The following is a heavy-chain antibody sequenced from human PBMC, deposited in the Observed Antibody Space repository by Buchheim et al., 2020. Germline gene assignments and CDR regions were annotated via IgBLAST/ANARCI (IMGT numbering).Heavy chain of an antibody. CDR2: IWYDGSNK. D-gene: IGHD2-2*01. CDR1: GFTFSSYG. J-gene: IGHJ4*02. V-gene: IGHV3-33*01. CDR3: ARDGRYCSSTSCSSAPYYFDY. Sequence: QVQLVESGGGVVQPGRSLRLSCAASGFTFSSYGMHWVRQAPGKGLEWAAVIWYDGSNKYYADSVKGRFTISRDNSKNTLYLQMNSLRAEDTAVYYCARDGRYCSSTSCSSAPYYFDYWGQGTL.